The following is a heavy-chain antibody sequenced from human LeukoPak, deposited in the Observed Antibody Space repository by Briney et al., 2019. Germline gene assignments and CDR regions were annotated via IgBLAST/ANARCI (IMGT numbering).Heavy chain of an antibody. CDR1: GFTFSSYW. Sequence: GGSLRLSCAASGFTFSSYWMSWVRQAPGKGLEWVANIKQDGSEKYYVDSVKGRFTISRDNAKNSLYLRMNSLRAEDTAVYYCARRGVPAAMSTYYFDYWGQGTLVTVSS. CDR2: IKQDGSEK. J-gene: IGHJ4*02. CDR3: ARRGVPAAMSTYYFDY. D-gene: IGHD2-2*01. V-gene: IGHV3-7*01.